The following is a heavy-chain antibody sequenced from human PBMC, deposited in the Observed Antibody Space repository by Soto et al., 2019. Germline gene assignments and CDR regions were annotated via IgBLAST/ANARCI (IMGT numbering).Heavy chain of an antibody. V-gene: IGHV3-9*01. CDR1: GFTFDDYA. D-gene: IGHD6-13*01. J-gene: IGHJ4*02. CDR2: ISWNSGSI. Sequence: EVQLVESGGGLVQPGRSLRLSCAASGFTFDDYAMHWVRQAPGKGLEWVSGISWNSGSIGYADSVKGRFTISRDNAKNSLYLQMNSLRAEDTALYYCAKDIIPLGYYRSAGDWGQGTLVTVSS. CDR3: AKDIIPLGYYRSAGD.